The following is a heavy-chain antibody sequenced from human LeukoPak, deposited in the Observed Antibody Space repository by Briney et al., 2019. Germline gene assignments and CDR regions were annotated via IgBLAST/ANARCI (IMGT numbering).Heavy chain of an antibody. CDR3: ARDTQYSSGWIEGYFDY. Sequence: GGSLRLSCAASGFTLSSYWMSWVRQAPGKGLEWVANIKYDGSEKNYVDSVKGRFAISRDNARNSLYLQMNSLRAEDTAVYYCARDTQYSSGWIEGYFDYWGQGTLVTVSS. J-gene: IGHJ4*02. CDR1: GFTLSSYW. CDR2: IKYDGSEK. V-gene: IGHV3-7*01. D-gene: IGHD6-19*01.